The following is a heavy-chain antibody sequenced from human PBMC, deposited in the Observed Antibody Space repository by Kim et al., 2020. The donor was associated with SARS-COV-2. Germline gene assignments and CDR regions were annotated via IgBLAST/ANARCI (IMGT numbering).Heavy chain of an antibody. V-gene: IGHV4-4*02. CDR1: GGSISSSNW. Sequence: SETLSLTCAVSGGSISSSNWWSWVRQPPGKGLEWIGEIYHSGSTNYNPSLKSRVTISVDKSKNQFSLKLSSVTAADTAVYYCARSLGLYYYGSGSYSLGMDVWGQGTTVTVSS. D-gene: IGHD3-10*01. CDR2: IYHSGST. CDR3: ARSLGLYYYGSGSYSLGMDV. J-gene: IGHJ6*02.